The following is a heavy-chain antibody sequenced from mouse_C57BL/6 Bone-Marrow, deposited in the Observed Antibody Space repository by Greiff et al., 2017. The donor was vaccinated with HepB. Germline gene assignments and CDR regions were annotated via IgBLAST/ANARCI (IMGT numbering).Heavy chain of an antibody. Sequence: EVKLMESGGGLVQSGRSLRLSCATSGFTFSDFYMEWVRQAPGKGLEWIAASRNKANDYTTEYSASVKGRFIVSRDTSQSILYLQMNALRAEDTAIYYCARDAWDVGAMDYWGQGTSVTVSS. CDR1: GFTFSDFY. D-gene: IGHD4-1*01. CDR2: SRNKANDYTT. V-gene: IGHV7-1*01. CDR3: ARDAWDVGAMDY. J-gene: IGHJ4*01.